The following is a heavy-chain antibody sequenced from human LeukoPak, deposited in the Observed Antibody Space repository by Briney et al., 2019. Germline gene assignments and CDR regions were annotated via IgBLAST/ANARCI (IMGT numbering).Heavy chain of an antibody. D-gene: IGHD3-10*01. CDR1: GFTFTNYA. V-gene: IGHV3-23*01. CDR3: AKRGAYGTLNYYGTDV. J-gene: IGHJ6*02. CDR2: IGSTT. Sequence: GGSLRLSCAASGFTFTNYAMTWVRQAPGKGLEWVSGIGSTTYYAGSVKGRFTISRDDSKNTLYLQMNSLTVEDTAIYYCAKRGAYGTLNYYGTDVWGQGTTVTVSS.